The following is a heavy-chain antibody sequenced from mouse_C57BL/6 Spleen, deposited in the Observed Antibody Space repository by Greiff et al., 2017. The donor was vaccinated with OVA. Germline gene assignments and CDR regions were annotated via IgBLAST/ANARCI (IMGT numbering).Heavy chain of an antibody. D-gene: IGHD1-1*01. CDR3: ARLTVGNYYAMDY. V-gene: IGHV3-6*01. J-gene: IGHJ4*01. Sequence: EVHLVESGPGLVKPSQSLSLTCSVTGYSITSGYYWNWIRQFPGNKLEWMGYISYDGSNNYNPSLKNRISITRDTSKNQFFLKLNSVTTEDTATYYGARLTVGNYYAMDYWGQGTSVTVSS. CDR2: ISYDGSN. CDR1: GYSITSGYY.